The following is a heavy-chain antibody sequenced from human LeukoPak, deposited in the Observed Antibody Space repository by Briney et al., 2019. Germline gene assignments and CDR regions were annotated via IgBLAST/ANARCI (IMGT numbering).Heavy chain of an antibody. CDR2: INPSGGST. CDR3: AAGIAAAGPIDV. D-gene: IGHD6-13*01. Sequence: EASVTVSCKASGYTFTSYYMHWVRQAPGQGLEWMGIINPSGGSTSYAQKLQGRVTMTTDTSTSTAYMELRSLRSDDTAVYYCAAGIAAAGPIDVWGQGTTVTVSS. V-gene: IGHV1-46*01. CDR1: GYTFTSYY. J-gene: IGHJ6*02.